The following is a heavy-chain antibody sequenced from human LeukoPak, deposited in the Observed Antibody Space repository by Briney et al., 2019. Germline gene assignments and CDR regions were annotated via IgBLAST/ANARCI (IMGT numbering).Heavy chain of an antibody. CDR2: ISTGSSYI. D-gene: IGHD3-22*01. CDR1: GFTFSAYS. Sequence: GGSLRLSCAASGFTFSAYSMNWVRQAPGKGLEWVSSISTGSSYIYYADSVKGRFTISRENAKNSLYLQMNSLRAEDTAVYYCAGDFTPYDSSGYCYDYWGQGTLVTVSS. CDR3: AGDFTPYDSSGYCYDY. V-gene: IGHV3-21*01. J-gene: IGHJ4*02.